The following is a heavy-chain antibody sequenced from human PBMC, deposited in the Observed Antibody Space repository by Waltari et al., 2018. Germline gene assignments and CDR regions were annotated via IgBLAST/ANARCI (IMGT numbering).Heavy chain of an antibody. Sequence: QVQLVQSGAEVKKPGASVKVYCKASGYTFTGYYMHWVRPAPGQGLEWMGWINPNSGGTNYAQKFQGRVTMTRDTSISTAYMELSRLRSDDTAVYYCARDQGYYDSSGYYYWGQGTLVTVSS. V-gene: IGHV1-2*02. D-gene: IGHD3-22*01. CDR3: ARDQGYYDSSGYYY. CDR2: INPNSGGT. J-gene: IGHJ4*02. CDR1: GYTFTGYY.